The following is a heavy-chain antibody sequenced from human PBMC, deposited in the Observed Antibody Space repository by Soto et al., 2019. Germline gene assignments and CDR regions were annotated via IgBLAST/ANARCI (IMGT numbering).Heavy chain of an antibody. V-gene: IGHV1-69*13. D-gene: IGHD3-9*01. CDR1: GGTFSSYA. CDR3: ARGDYYDILTGSLDYYYGMDV. Sequence: SVKVSCKASGGTFSSYAISWVRQAPGQGLEWMGGIIPIFGTANYAQKFQGRVTITADESTSTAYMGLSSLRSEDTAVYYCARGDYYDILTGSLDYYYGMDVWGQGTTVTVSS. J-gene: IGHJ6*02. CDR2: IIPIFGTA.